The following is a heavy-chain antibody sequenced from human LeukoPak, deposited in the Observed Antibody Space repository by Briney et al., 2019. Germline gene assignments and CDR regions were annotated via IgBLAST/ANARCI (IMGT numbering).Heavy chain of an antibody. J-gene: IGHJ4*02. CDR3: AAGGVYELFDY. CDR1: GYTLNDLS. V-gene: IGHV1-24*01. Sequence: ASVKLSCKVSGYTLNDLSMHWVRQAPGKGLEWMGGFYPEDGETIYTQKFQGRVTMTEDTSPATAYMGLRSLRSDDTAVYYCAAGGVYELFDYWGQGTLVTVSS. CDR2: FYPEDGET. D-gene: IGHD5/OR15-5a*01.